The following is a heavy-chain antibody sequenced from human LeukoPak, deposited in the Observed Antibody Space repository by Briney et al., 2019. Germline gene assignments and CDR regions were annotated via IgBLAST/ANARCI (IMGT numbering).Heavy chain of an antibody. CDR1: GYIFSDYY. CDR2: ISAYNGNA. V-gene: IGHV1-18*04. D-gene: IGHD3-22*01. Sequence: ASVKVSCKTSGYIFSDYYLHWVRQAPGQGLEWMGWISAYNGNANYAQKLQGRVTMTRDTSTSTVYMELRSLRSDDTAVYYCARGTHRYYYDSSGYYAPYFDYWGQGTLVTVSS. CDR3: ARGTHRYYYDSSGYYAPYFDY. J-gene: IGHJ4*02.